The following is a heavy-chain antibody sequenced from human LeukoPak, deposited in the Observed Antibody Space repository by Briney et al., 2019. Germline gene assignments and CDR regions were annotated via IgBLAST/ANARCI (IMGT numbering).Heavy chain of an antibody. CDR3: AKGGYTSPFDY. CDR2: ISYDGSNK. D-gene: IGHD5-12*01. V-gene: IGHV3-30*18. Sequence: PGRSLRLSCAASGFTFSSYGMHWVRQAPGKGLEWVAVISYDGSNKYYADSVKGRFTISRDNSKNTLYLQINSLRAEDTAVYYCAKGGYTSPFDYWGQGTLVTVSS. J-gene: IGHJ4*02. CDR1: GFTFSSYG.